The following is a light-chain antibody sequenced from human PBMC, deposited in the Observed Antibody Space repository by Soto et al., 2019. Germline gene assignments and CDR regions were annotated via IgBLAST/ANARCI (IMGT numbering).Light chain of an antibody. CDR2: EVS. V-gene: IGLV2-18*02. CDR3: SSYTSSSTYV. J-gene: IGLJ1*01. Sequence: RPFVTGAPCRVAPHSCTRTSRAVGSYNRVSWYQQPPGTAPKLMIYEVSNRPSAVPDRFSGSKSGNTASLTISGLQAEDEADYYCSSYTSSSTYVFGTGTKVTVL. CDR1: SRAVGSYNR.